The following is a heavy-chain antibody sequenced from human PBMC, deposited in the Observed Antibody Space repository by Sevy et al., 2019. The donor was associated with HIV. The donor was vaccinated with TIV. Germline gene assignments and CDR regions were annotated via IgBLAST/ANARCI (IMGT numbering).Heavy chain of an antibody. D-gene: IGHD3-3*01. CDR3: ARDGRRTYYDFWSGDRKRGTGLYGMDV. V-gene: IGHV1-2*02. CDR1: GYTFTGYY. Sequence: ASVKVSCKASGYTFTGYYMHWVRQAPGQGLEWMGWINPNSGGTNYAQKFQGRVTMTRDTSISTANMELSRLRSDDTAVYYCARDGRRTYYDFWSGDRKRGTGLYGMDVWGQGTTVTVSS. J-gene: IGHJ6*02. CDR2: INPNSGGT.